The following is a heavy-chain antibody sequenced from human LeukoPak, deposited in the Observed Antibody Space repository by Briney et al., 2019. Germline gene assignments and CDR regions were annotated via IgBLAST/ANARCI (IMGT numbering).Heavy chain of an antibody. V-gene: IGHV3-48*03. CDR3: ARAVAESDY. CDR2: ISSGNDPI. Sequence: PGGSLRLSCAASGFTFSTYEMNWVRQAPGKGLEWVSYISSGNDPIYYADSVKGRFTISRDNAKNSLYLQMNSLRAEDTAVYYCARAVAESDYWGQGTLVTVSS. J-gene: IGHJ4*02. CDR1: GFTFSTYE. D-gene: IGHD6-19*01.